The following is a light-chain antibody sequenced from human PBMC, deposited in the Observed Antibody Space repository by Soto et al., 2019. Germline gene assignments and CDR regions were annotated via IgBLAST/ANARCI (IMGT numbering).Light chain of an antibody. V-gene: IGKV2-28*01. Sequence: VVMTQSPLSLPVTPGEPASISCRSSQSLLHSNGNNYLEWYLQKPGQSPQLLIYGASTRATGIPARFSGSGSGTEFTLTISSLQSEDFALYYCQQYKDWPFTFGPGTKVDIK. CDR3: QQYKDWPFT. CDR2: GAS. CDR1: QSLLHSNGNNY. J-gene: IGKJ3*01.